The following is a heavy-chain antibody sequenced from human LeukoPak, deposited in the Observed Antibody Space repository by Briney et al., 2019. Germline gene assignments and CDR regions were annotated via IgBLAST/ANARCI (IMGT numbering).Heavy chain of an antibody. CDR2: IYYSGST. V-gene: IGHV4-59*01. CDR1: GGSISSYY. Sequence: SETLSLTCTVSGGSISSYYWSWIRQPPGKGLEWIGYIYYSGSTNYNPSLKSRVTISVDTSKNQFSLKLSSVTAAGTAVYYCARDCGGDCYNAFDIWGQGTMVTVPS. CDR3: ARDCGGDCYNAFDI. J-gene: IGHJ3*02. D-gene: IGHD2-21*02.